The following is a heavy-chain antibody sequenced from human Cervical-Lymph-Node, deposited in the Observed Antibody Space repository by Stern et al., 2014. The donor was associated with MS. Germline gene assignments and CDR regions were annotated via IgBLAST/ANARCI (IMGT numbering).Heavy chain of an antibody. J-gene: IGHJ4*02. CDR3: AREVAVAAKCYFDY. Sequence: VQLVESGAEVKKPGASVKVSCKASGYTFTDYYMNWVRQAPGQGLEWMGRINPNSGVTNYTQKFQGRVTMTRDTSISTVYMELSRLRADDTAVYYCAREVAVAAKCYFDYWGQGTLVTVSS. V-gene: IGHV1-2*06. CDR1: GYTFTDYY. CDR2: INPNSGVT. D-gene: IGHD6-19*01.